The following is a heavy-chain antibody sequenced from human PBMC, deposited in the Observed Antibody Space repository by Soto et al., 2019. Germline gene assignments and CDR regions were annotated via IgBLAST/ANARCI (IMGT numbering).Heavy chain of an antibody. CDR1: YD. J-gene: IGHJ5*02. D-gene: IGHD3-10*01. CDR2: INHSGSN. V-gene: IGHV4-34*01. CDR3: ARFSLGPHTGASPWFDT. Sequence: YDLSWVRQHPGKGLEWIGEINHSGSNNYTASLKSRVTISVDTSKSHFSLKLRSVTAADTAVYYCARFSLGPHTGASPWFDTWGQGTLVTVHS.